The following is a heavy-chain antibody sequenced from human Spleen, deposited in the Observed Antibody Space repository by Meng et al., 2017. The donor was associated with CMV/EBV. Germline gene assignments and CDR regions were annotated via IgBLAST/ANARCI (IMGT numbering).Heavy chain of an antibody. J-gene: IGHJ4*02. CDR2: INPYNGNT. V-gene: IGHV1-18*01. CDR1: GYSFTNYR. CDR3: ARALDPTYSDY. Sequence: CNASGYSFTNYRLTWMRQAPGQGLEWMGWINPYNGNTNCGQRFQGRVSLTTDTSTSTAYLELRSLRSDDTAVYYCARALDPTYSDYWGQGTLVTVSS. D-gene: IGHD3-9*01.